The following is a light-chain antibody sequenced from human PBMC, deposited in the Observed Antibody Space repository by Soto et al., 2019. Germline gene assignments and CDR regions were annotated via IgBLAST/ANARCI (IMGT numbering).Light chain of an antibody. J-gene: IGKJ4*01. V-gene: IGKV1-16*02. CDR1: QDIRIY. CDR2: AAS. Sequence: DIQLTQSPSSLSASVGDTVTITCRASQDIRIYLAWFQQKPGKAPQSLIYAASSLQSGVPSKFSGSSSGTDFTLTINNLQPEDFATYYCQQYSRYPLPFGGGTKVEIK. CDR3: QQYSRYPLP.